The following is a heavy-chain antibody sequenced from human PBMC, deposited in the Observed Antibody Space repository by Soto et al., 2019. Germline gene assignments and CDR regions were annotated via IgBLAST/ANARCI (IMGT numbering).Heavy chain of an antibody. D-gene: IGHD3-22*01. V-gene: IGHV4-59*01. CDR3: ARGRYFYDSAGYYRTLDS. Sequence: SETLSLTCTISGGSFNNDYWTWIRQSPGKGLEWIGYIFHSGITDYNPSVKSRVTISIDKSKNLFSLKLTSVTAADTAVYYCARGRYFYDSAGYYRTLDSWGQGILVT. CDR1: GGSFNNDY. J-gene: IGHJ5*01. CDR2: IFHSGIT.